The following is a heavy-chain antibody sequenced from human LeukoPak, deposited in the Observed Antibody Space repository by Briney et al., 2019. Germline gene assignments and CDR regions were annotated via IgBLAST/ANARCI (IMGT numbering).Heavy chain of an antibody. CDR3: AKVAGITIFGVVIMDYYFDY. CDR2: ISYDGSNK. D-gene: IGHD3-3*01. Sequence: GRSLRLSCAASGFTFSGYGMHWVRQAPGKGLEWVAVISYDGSNKYYADSVKGRFTISRDNSKNTLYLQMNSLRAEDTAVYYCAKVAGITIFGVVIMDYYFDYWGQGTLVTVSS. CDR1: GFTFSGYG. V-gene: IGHV3-30*18. J-gene: IGHJ4*02.